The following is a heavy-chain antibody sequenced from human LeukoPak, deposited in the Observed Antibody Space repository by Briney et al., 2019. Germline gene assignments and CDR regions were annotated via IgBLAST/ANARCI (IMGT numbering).Heavy chain of an antibody. V-gene: IGHV3-64D*09. D-gene: IGHD5-24*01. CDR3: VKAVGGWLPNYYYFDY. Sequence: GGSLRLSCSASRFTFSSYAMHWVRPAPGKGLEYVSAISSNGGSTYYADSVKGRFTISRDNSKNTLYLQMSSLRAEDTAVYYCVKAVGGWLPNYYYFDYWGQGTLVTVSS. CDR1: RFTFSSYA. J-gene: IGHJ4*02. CDR2: ISSNGGST.